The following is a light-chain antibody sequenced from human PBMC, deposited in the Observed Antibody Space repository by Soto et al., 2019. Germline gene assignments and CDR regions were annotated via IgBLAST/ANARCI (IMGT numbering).Light chain of an antibody. J-gene: IGKJ4*01. CDR1: QTFRNN. CDR2: GAS. V-gene: IGKV3-15*01. Sequence: EIEMTQSPATLSVSPGERATLSCRASQTFRNNLAWYQQKPGQAPRLLIWGASTRATGIPARFSGSRSGTEVTLTISSLQSEDFAVYYCQQYHDWPLTFGGGTKVEIK. CDR3: QQYHDWPLT.